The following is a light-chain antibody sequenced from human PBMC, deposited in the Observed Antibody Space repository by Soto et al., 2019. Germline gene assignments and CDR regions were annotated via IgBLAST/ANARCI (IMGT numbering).Light chain of an antibody. CDR1: SSDVGGFNF. Sequence: QSALTQPASVSGSPGQSITISCTGTSSDVGGFNFVSWYQQHPGKAPELMIYEVSNRPSGVSNRFSGSKSGNTASLTISGLQAEDEADDYCRSYKYNTPLIFGGGTQLPVL. CDR2: EVS. V-gene: IGLV2-14*01. CDR3: RSYKYNTPLI. J-gene: IGLJ2*01.